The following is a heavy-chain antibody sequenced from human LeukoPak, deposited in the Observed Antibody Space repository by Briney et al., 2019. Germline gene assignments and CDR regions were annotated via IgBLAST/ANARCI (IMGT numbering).Heavy chain of an antibody. D-gene: IGHD2-2*02. CDR1: GFTFSSYA. CDR2: ISGSGGST. J-gene: IGHJ5*02. CDR3: AEAVVPAAIKSWFDP. Sequence: GGSLRLSCAASGFTFSSYAMSWVRQAPGKGLEWVSAISGSGGSTYYADSVKGRFTISRDNSKNTLYLQMNSLRAEDTAVYYCAEAVVPAAIKSWFDPWGQGTLVTVSS. V-gene: IGHV3-23*01.